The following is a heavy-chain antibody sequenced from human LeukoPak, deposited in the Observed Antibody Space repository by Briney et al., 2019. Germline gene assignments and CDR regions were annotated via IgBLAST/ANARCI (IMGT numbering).Heavy chain of an antibody. V-gene: IGHV1-46*01. J-gene: IGHJ4*02. Sequence: ASVKVSCKASGYTFTSYYMHWVRQAPGQGLEWMGIINPSGGSTSYAQKLQGRVTMTRDTSTSTVYMELSSLRSEDTAVYYCASATYYYDSSGYDWGQGTLVTVSS. CDR1: GYTFTSYY. CDR3: ASATYYYDSSGYD. D-gene: IGHD3-22*01. CDR2: INPSGGST.